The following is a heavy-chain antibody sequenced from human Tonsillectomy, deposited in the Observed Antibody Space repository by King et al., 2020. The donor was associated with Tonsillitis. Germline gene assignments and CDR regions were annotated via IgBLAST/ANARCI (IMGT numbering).Heavy chain of an antibody. CDR3: AGEQWLVPSPFDY. J-gene: IGHJ4*02. D-gene: IGHD6-19*01. Sequence: VQLVESGGGVVQPGRSLRLSCAASGFTFSSYAMHWGRQAPGKGLEWVAVISYDGRYKYYADSVKGRFTISRDNSKNTLYLQMNSLRTEDTAVYFCAGEQWLVPSPFDYWGQGTLVTVSS. CDR2: ISYDGRYK. V-gene: IGHV3-30*01. CDR1: GFTFSSYA.